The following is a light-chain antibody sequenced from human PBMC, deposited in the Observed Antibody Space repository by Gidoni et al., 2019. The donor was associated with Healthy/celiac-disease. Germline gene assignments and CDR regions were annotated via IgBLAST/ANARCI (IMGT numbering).Light chain of an antibody. J-gene: IGLJ2*01. Sequence: QSAPTQPPSASGSPGQSVTISCTGTSSDVGGYNYVSWYQQHPGNAPKLMIYEVSKRPSGVPDRFSGSKSGNTASLTVSGLQAEDEADYYCSSYAGSNNFVVFGGGTKLTVL. CDR3: SSYAGSNNFVV. CDR1: SSDVGGYNY. V-gene: IGLV2-8*01. CDR2: EVS.